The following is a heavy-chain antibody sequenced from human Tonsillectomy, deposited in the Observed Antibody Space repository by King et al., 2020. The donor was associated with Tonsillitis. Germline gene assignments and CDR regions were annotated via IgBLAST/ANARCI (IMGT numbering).Heavy chain of an antibody. V-gene: IGHV4-38-2*02. J-gene: IGHJ4*02. CDR2: IYHSGTT. Sequence: VQLQESGPGLVKPSETLSLTCSVSGYSISSGYYWGWIRQAPGKGLEWIGYIYHSGTTYYNPSLKSRVTISVDTSKNEFSLKLTSVTAADTAIYYCAREGGVAVAASDYWGQGTLVTVSS. CDR1: GYSISSGYY. CDR3: AREGGVAVAASDY. D-gene: IGHD6-19*01.